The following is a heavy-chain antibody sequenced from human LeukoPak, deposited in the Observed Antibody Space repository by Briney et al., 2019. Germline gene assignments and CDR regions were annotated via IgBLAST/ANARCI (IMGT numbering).Heavy chain of an antibody. CDR3: ARGLYYYDSSGYYYAGGHFDY. Sequence: PSETLSLTCAVYGGSFSGYYWSWIRQPPGKGLEWIGEINHSGSTNYNPSLKSRVTKSVDTSKNQFSLKLSSVTAADTAVYYCARGLYYYDSSGYYYAGGHFDYWGQGTLVTVSS. V-gene: IGHV4-34*01. J-gene: IGHJ4*02. CDR1: GGSFSGYY. CDR2: INHSGST. D-gene: IGHD3-22*01.